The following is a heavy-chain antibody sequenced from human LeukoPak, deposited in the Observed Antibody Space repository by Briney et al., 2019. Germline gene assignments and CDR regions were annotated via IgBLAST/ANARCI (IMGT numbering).Heavy chain of an antibody. CDR2: ISSSGSTT. CDR1: GFTFSGYE. D-gene: IGHD2-2*01. Sequence: GGSLRLSCATSGFTFSGYEMNWVRQAPGKGLEWVSYISSSGSTTYYADSVKGRFTISRDNANNSLYLQMNSLRAEDTAVYYCARGSVVVPTVLWGQGTLVTVSS. J-gene: IGHJ4*02. CDR3: ARGSVVVPTVL. V-gene: IGHV3-48*03.